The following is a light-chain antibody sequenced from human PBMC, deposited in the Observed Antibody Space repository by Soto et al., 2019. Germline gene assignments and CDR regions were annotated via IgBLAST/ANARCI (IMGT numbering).Light chain of an antibody. CDR1: SSNIGAGYD. CDR2: GNN. J-gene: IGLJ3*02. V-gene: IGLV1-40*01. CDR3: QFYDSSLSGWV. Sequence: QSVLTQPPSVSGAPGQRVTISCTGSSSNIGAGYDVYWYQQLPGTAPKLLIYGNNNRPSGVPDRFSGSKSGTSASLAITGLQSEDEADYYCQFYDSSLSGWVFGGGTKLTVL.